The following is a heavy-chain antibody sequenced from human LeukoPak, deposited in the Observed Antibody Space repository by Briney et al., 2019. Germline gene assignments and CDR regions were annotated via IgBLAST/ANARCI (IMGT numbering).Heavy chain of an antibody. J-gene: IGHJ4*02. D-gene: IGHD3-10*01. CDR2: ISSTGDTS. CDR1: GFTFSSFP. V-gene: IGHV3-64*01. CDR3: ARVMSGSGSKYFDY. Sequence: GGSLRLSCTASGFTFSSFPMHWVRQVLGKGLEYVSAISSTGDTSYYANYVKDRFTISRDNSKNTLYLQMGSLRTEDMAVYYCARVMSGSGSKYFDYWGQGTLVTVSS.